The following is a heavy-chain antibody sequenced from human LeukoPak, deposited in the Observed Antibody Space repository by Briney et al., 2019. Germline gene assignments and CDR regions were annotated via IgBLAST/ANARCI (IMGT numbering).Heavy chain of an antibody. CDR2: ISWNSGSI. CDR3: AKDTGSYSGSYFDY. Sequence: GGSLRLSCAASGFTFDDYAMHWVRQAPGKGLEWVSGISWNSGSIGYADSVKGRFTISRDNAKNSLYLQMNSLRAEDTALYYCAKDTGSYSGSYFDYWGQGTLVTVSS. CDR1: GFTFDDYA. V-gene: IGHV3-9*01. D-gene: IGHD1-26*01. J-gene: IGHJ4*02.